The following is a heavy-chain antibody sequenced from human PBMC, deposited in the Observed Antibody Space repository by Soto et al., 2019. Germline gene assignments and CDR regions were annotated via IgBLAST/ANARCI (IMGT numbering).Heavy chain of an antibody. CDR1: GFTFSTYW. V-gene: IGHV3-7*05. Sequence: EVQLVESGGGLVQPGGSLRLSCAASGFTFSTYWMNWVRQAPGKGLEWVANIKEDGSEEYYVDSVKGRFTISRDNAKNSLYLDMNSLRGEDTAVYYCARDCGAPGRGSAFGYYYHFGMDVWGQGTTVTVPS. CDR2: IKEDGSEE. J-gene: IGHJ6*02. CDR3: ARDCGAPGRGSAFGYYYHFGMDV. D-gene: IGHD2-21*01.